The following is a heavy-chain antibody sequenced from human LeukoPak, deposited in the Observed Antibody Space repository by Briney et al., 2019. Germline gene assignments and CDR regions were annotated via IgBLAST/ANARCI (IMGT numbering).Heavy chain of an antibody. J-gene: IGHJ4*02. D-gene: IGHD1-26*01. CDR1: GGSVSSGRYY. Sequence: SDTLSLPCTVSGGSVSSGRYYWSWIRQPPGKGLEWIGYIYYRGSTNYNPSLKSRVTISVDTSKNQFSLKLSSVTAADSAVYYCARAGNIVGNWGQGTLVTVSS. V-gene: IGHV4-61*01. CDR3: ARAGNIVGN. CDR2: IYYRGST.